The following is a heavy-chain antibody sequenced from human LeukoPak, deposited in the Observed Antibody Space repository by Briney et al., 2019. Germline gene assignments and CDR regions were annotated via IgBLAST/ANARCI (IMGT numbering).Heavy chain of an antibody. J-gene: IGHJ4*02. Sequence: GGSLRLSCAASGFTFSSYSMNWVRQAPGKGLEWVSSISSSSSYIYYADSVKGRFTISRDNAKNSLYLQMNSLRAEDTAVYYCARAARGYSYGRPPPFDYWGQGTLVTVPS. V-gene: IGHV3-21*01. CDR2: ISSSSSYI. CDR1: GFTFSSYS. CDR3: ARAARGYSYGRPPPFDY. D-gene: IGHD5-18*01.